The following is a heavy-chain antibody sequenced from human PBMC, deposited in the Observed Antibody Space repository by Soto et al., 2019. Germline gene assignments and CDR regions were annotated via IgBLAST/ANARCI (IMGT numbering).Heavy chain of an antibody. Sequence: QVQLVQSGAEVKKPGASVKVSCKASGYTFTSYGISWVRQAPGQGLEWMGWISAYNGNTNYAQKLQGRVTMTTDTSTSTAYMELMSLRSDDTAVYYCAREVITFGGVIPYDAFDIWGQGTMVTVSS. V-gene: IGHV1-18*01. J-gene: IGHJ3*02. D-gene: IGHD3-16*02. CDR2: ISAYNGNT. CDR3: AREVITFGGVIPYDAFDI. CDR1: GYTFTSYG.